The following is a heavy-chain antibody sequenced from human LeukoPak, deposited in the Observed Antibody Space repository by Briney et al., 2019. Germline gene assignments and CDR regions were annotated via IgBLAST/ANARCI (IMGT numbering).Heavy chain of an antibody. J-gene: IGHJ4*02. CDR3: ARAGGSGDFDY. D-gene: IGHD2-15*01. Sequence: GGSLRLSCAASGLTFSSYGMHWVRQAPGKGLEWVAVIWYDGSNKYYADSVKGRFTISRDNSKNTLYLQMNSLRAEDTAVYYCARAGGSGDFDYWGQGTLVTVSS. CDR1: GLTFSSYG. CDR2: IWYDGSNK. V-gene: IGHV3-33*01.